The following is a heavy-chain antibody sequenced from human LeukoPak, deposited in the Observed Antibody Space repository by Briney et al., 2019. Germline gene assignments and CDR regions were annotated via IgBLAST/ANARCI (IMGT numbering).Heavy chain of an antibody. CDR3: ARSGHGSYYGDYFDY. CDR1: GGTFSSYA. Sequence: GASVKVSCKASGGTFSSYAISWVRQAPGQGLEWMGRIIPILGIANYAQKFEGRVTITADKSTSTAYMELSSLRSEDTAVYYCARSGHGSYYGDYFDYWGQGTLVTVSS. CDR2: IIPILGIA. D-gene: IGHD1-26*01. J-gene: IGHJ4*02. V-gene: IGHV1-69*04.